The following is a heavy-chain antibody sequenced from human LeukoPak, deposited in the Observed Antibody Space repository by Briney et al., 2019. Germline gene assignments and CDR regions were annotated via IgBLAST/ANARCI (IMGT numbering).Heavy chain of an antibody. CDR2: KKQDGSEK. D-gene: IGHD4-17*01. CDR1: GFTLISYW. Sequence: GGPLRLSWEAPGFTLISYWMTWFGQAPGKGLEGLANKKQDGSEKYYVDSVKGRFTISRDNAKNSLYLQMNSLRAEDTAVYYCARRVPNEVTTDYFDYWGQGALVTVSS. V-gene: IGHV3-7*01. J-gene: IGHJ4*02. CDR3: ARRVPNEVTTDYFDY.